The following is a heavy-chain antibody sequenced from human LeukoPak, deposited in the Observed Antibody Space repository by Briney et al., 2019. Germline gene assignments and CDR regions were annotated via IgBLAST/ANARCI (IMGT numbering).Heavy chain of an antibody. CDR2: INHSGST. Sequence: SETLSLTCTVSGGSISSSSYYWSWIRQPPGKGLEWIGEINHSGSTNYNPSLKSRVTISVDTSKNQFSLKLSSGTAADTAVYYCARHGGGYYGSGRYYPIDYWGQGTLVTVSS. V-gene: IGHV4-39*01. J-gene: IGHJ4*02. CDR3: ARHGGGYYGSGRYYPIDY. D-gene: IGHD3-10*01. CDR1: GGSISSSSYY.